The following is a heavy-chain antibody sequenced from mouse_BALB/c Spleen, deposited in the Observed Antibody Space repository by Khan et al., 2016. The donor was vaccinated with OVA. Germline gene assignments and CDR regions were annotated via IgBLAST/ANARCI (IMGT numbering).Heavy chain of an antibody. D-gene: IGHD1-1*01. V-gene: IGHV1-69*02. CDR3: ARSYFYGSSTWFGY. CDR1: GYTFTSFW. CDR2: IDPSDNYT. Sequence: QVQLQQPGAELVKPGASVKLSCKASGYTFTSFWLHWVKQRPGLGLEWIGEIDPSDNYTNYNQKFKGKATLTLDKSSSTAYMQLSSLTSEDSAVYYGARSYFYGSSTWFGYWGQGTLVTVSA. J-gene: IGHJ3*01.